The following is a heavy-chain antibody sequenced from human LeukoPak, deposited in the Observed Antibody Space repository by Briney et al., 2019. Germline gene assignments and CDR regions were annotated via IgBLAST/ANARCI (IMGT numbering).Heavy chain of an antibody. CDR3: ASNYGIVGANNAFDI. CDR2: IYTSGST. D-gene: IGHD1-26*01. CDR1: GGSISSGSYY. Sequence: SETLSLTCTVSGGSISSGSYYWSWVRQPAGKGLEWIGRIYTSGSTNYSPSLKSRATISVDTSKNQFSLKLSSVTAADTAVYYCASNYGIVGANNAFDIWGQGTMVTVSS. V-gene: IGHV4-61*02. J-gene: IGHJ3*02.